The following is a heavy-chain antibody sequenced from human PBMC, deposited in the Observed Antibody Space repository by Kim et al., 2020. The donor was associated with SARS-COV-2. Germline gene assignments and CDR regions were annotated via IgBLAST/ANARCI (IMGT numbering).Heavy chain of an antibody. CDR2: ISSSSSYI. D-gene: IGHD3-10*01. V-gene: IGHV3-21*01. Sequence: GGSLRLSCAASGFTFSSYSMNWVRQAPGKGLEWVSSISSSSSYIYYADSVKGRFTISRDNAKNSLYLQMNSLRAEDTAVYYCARDWGSMVRGVIDYWGQGTLVTVSS. CDR3: ARDWGSMVRGVIDY. CDR1: GFTFSSYS. J-gene: IGHJ4*02.